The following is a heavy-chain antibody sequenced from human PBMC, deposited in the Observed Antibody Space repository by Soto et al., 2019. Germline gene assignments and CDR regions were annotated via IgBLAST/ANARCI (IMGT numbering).Heavy chain of an antibody. J-gene: IGHJ3*02. CDR2: IGSGSSAM. CDR1: GFTFTSYS. V-gene: IGHV3-48*02. CDR3: ARDRVVGATGLDAFDI. Sequence: GGSLRLSCAASGFTFTSYSVNWVRQAPGKGLEWVSYIGSGSSAMYYADSVKGRFTISRDNAKNSLYLQMNSLRDEDTAVYYCARDRVVGATGLDAFDIWGQGTMVTVSS. D-gene: IGHD1-26*01.